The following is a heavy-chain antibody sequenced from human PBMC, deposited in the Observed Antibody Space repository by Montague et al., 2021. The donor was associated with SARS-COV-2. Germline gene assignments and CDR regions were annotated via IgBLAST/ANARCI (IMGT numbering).Heavy chain of an antibody. CDR2: IGTAGDA. J-gene: IGHJ6*02. CDR3: ARSITMVRGVRYYYGMDV. CDR1: GFTFSSYD. V-gene: IGHV3-13*04. D-gene: IGHD3-10*01. Sequence: SLRLSCAASGFTFSSYDMHWVRQATGKGLEWVPAIGTAGDAYYPGSVKGRFTISRENAKNSLYLQMNSLRAGDTAVYYCARSITMVRGVRYYYGMDVWGQGTTVTVSS.